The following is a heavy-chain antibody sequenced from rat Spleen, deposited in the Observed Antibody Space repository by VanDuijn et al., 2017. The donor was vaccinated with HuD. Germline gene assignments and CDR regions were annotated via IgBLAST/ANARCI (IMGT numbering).Heavy chain of an antibody. CDR1: GFTFSDYY. CDR2: ISYDGSST. V-gene: IGHV5-29*01. CDR3: ARRLQWLNVMDA. Sequence: EVQLVESDGGLVQPGRSLKLSCAASGFTFSDYYMAWVRQAPTKGLEWVATISYDGSSTYYRDSVKGRFTISRDNAKSTLYLQMDSLRSEDTATYYCARRLQWLNVMDAWGQGASVTVSS. J-gene: IGHJ4*01. D-gene: IGHD1-1*01.